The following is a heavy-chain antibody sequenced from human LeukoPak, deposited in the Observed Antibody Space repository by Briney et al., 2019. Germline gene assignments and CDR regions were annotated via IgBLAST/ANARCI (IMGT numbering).Heavy chain of an antibody. J-gene: IGHJ3*02. V-gene: IGHV3-53*01. CDR2: IYSGGDT. CDR3: ARALYCSTTSCPGAFDI. CDR1: GFIVNSNY. Sequence: GGSLRLSCAASGFIVNSNYMSWVRQAPGKGLEWVSVIYSGGDTYYADSVKGRFTISRDNAKNSLYLQMNSLRAEDTAVYYCARALYCSTTSCPGAFDIWGQGTMVTVSS. D-gene: IGHD2-2*01.